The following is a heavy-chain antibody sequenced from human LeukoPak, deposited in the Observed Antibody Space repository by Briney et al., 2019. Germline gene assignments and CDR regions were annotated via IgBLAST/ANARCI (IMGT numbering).Heavy chain of an antibody. J-gene: IGHJ4*02. CDR2: ISSSCSYI. CDR3: ARRHCSSTSCPFDY. Sequence: NPGGNLRLSCAASGFTFSSSSMKCVRQATGRGLDWGSPISSSCSYIYAAESVKGRFTIPRDNAKKSLYLQMNSLRAEETAVYYCARRHCSSTSCPFDYWGQGTLVTVSS. CDR1: GFTFSSSS. V-gene: IGHV3-21*01. D-gene: IGHD2-2*01.